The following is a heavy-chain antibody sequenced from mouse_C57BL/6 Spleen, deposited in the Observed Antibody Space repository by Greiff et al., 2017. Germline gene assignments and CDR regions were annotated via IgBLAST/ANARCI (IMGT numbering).Heavy chain of an antibody. CDR2: IWSGGST. V-gene: IGHV2-4*01. CDR3: AKSAYYAMDY. Sequence: VKLVESGPGLVQPSQSLSITCTVSGFSLTSYGVHWVRQPPGKGLEWLGVIWSGGSTDYNAAFISRLSISKDNSKSQVFFKMNSLQADDTAIYYCAKSAYYAMDYWGQGTSVTVSS. J-gene: IGHJ4*01. CDR1: GFSLTSYG.